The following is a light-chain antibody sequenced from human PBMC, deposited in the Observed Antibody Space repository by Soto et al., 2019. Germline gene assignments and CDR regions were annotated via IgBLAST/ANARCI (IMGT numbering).Light chain of an antibody. V-gene: IGKV1-9*01. J-gene: IGKJ4*01. Sequence: DIQLTQSPSFLSSSVGDRVTITCRASQGISSYLAWYQQKPGKAPNLLIYAASTLKSGVPSRFSGSVSGTEITLIISRLQPEDFATYYWQQLIGSPRTFGGGTKVEIK. CDR1: QGISSY. CDR2: AAS. CDR3: QQLIGSPRT.